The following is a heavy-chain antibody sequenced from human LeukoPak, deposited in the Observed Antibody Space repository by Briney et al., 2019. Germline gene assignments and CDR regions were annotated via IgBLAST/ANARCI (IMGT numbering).Heavy chain of an antibody. CDR3: ARRGGSSSRRSPIDY. J-gene: IGHJ4*02. CDR2: IKQDGSQR. CDR1: GFTFSDYW. D-gene: IGHD6-6*01. V-gene: IGHV3-7*01. Sequence: GGSLRLSCTASGFTFSDYWMTWVRQAPGKGPEWVANIKQDGSQRYYVDSVRGRFTISRNNAKNSLFLQMNGLRAEDTAVYYCARRGGSSSRRSPIDYWGQGTLVTVSS.